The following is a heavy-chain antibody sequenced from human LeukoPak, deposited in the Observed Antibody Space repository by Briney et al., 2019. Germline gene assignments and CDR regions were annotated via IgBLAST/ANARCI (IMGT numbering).Heavy chain of an antibody. CDR2: INSDGSST. J-gene: IGHJ4*02. CDR3: AKDAGPQQLVFFDS. Sequence: PGGSLRLSCAASGFTFSNYWMHWVRQAPGKGLVWVSRINSDGSSTTYADSVKGRFTISRDNAKNTLYLQMNSLRAEDTAVYYCAKDAGPQQLVFFDSWGQGTLVTVSS. CDR1: GFTFSNYW. D-gene: IGHD6-6*01. V-gene: IGHV3-74*01.